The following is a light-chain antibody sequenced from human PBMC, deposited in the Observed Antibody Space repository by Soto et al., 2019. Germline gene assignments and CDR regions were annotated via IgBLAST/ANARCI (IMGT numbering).Light chain of an antibody. CDR3: MQALQTQ. J-gene: IGKJ1*01. Sequence: DIVMAQSPLSLAVTRGGMATISCRSSKSLLHSNGYNYLDWYLQKPGQSPQLLIYLGSNRSSGVPDRFSGSGPGTDFTLKISRVEAEDVGVYYCMQALQTQFGQGTKVDIK. V-gene: IGKV2-28*01. CDR1: KSLLHSNGYNY. CDR2: LGS.